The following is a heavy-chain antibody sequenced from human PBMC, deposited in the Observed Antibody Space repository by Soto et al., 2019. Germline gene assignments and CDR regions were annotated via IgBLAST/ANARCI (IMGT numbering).Heavy chain of an antibody. CDR1: GFTFSSYE. Sequence: GGSLRLSCAASGFTFSSYEMNWVRQAPGKGLEWVSYISSSGSTIYYADSVKGRFTISRDNAKNSLYLQMNSLRAEDTAVYYCARERVVLGYCSGGSCLTMYYYYGMDVWGQGTTVTVSS. CDR3: ARERVVLGYCSGGSCLTMYYYYGMDV. CDR2: ISSSGSTI. D-gene: IGHD2-15*01. V-gene: IGHV3-48*03. J-gene: IGHJ6*02.